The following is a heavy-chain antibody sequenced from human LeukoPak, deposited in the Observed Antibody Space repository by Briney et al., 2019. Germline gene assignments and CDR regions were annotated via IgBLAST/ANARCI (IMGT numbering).Heavy chain of an antibody. D-gene: IGHD6-13*01. CDR2: ISGSGGST. CDR3: AKCVFSSGWSSFYYGMDV. Sequence: GGSLRLSCAASGFTFSSYAMSWVRQAPGEGLEWVSAISGSGGSTYYADSVKGRFTISRDNSKNTLYLQMNSLRAEDTAVYYCAKCVFSSGWSSFYYGMDVWGHGTTVTVSS. J-gene: IGHJ6*02. CDR1: GFTFSSYA. V-gene: IGHV3-23*01.